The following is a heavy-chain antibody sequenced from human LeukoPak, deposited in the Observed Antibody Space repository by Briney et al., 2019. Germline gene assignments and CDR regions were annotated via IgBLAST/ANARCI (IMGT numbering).Heavy chain of an antibody. Sequence: AGRSLRLSCAASGFTFSDYGMHWVRQAPGKGLEWVAVISYDATNKYYTDSVKGRFTISRDNSKNTLYLQMNSLRAEDTAIYYCARDQDVAAAGTWGSIDYWGQGTLVTVSS. J-gene: IGHJ4*02. CDR2: ISYDATNK. V-gene: IGHV3-30*03. CDR1: GFTFSDYG. D-gene: IGHD6-13*01. CDR3: ARDQDVAAAGTWGSIDY.